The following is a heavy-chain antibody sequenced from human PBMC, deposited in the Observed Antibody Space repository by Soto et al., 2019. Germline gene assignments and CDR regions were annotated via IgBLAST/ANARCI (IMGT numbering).Heavy chain of an antibody. V-gene: IGHV4-59*01. J-gene: IGHJ4*02. Sequence: KTSETLSLTCTVSGGSISSYYWSWIRQPPGKGLEWIGYIYYSGSTNYNPSLKSRVTISVDTSKNQFSLKLSSVTAADTAVYYCARNYYDSSGPNLEFDYWGQGTLVTFSS. CDR2: IYYSGST. CDR1: GGSISSYY. CDR3: ARNYYDSSGPNLEFDY. D-gene: IGHD3-22*01.